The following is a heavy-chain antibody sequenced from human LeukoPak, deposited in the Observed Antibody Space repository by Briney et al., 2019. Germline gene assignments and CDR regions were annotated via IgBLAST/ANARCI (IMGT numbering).Heavy chain of an antibody. D-gene: IGHD4-17*01. CDR2: ISRSASSI. Sequence: GGSLRLSCASSGFTFSTYSMSWVRRAPGKGLEWVSYISRSASSIYYADSVKGRFTTSRDNAKNSLYLQMNSLRAEDTAIYFCARNDYGDYGIDYWGQGTLVTVSS. V-gene: IGHV3-21*01. J-gene: IGHJ4*02. CDR1: GFTFSTYS. CDR3: ARNDYGDYGIDY.